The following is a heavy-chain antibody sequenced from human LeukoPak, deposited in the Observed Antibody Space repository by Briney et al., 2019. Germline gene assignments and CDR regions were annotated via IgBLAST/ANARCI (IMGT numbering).Heavy chain of an antibody. V-gene: IGHV3-23*01. CDR1: GFTLNNAW. Sequence: GGSLRLSCAASGFTLNNAWMSWARQAPGKGLEWVSGISSSGSGGNTYYADSVKGRFTISRDNSKNTLFLQMNSLRTEDTAVYFCARWGNDYSQFDSWGQGTLVTVS. J-gene: IGHJ4*02. CDR3: ARWGNDYSQFDS. CDR2: ISSSGSGGNT. D-gene: IGHD4-11*01.